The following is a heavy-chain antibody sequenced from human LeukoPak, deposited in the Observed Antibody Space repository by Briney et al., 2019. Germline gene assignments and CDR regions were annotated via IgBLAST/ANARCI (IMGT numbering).Heavy chain of an antibody. D-gene: IGHD6-19*01. J-gene: IGHJ4*02. CDR2: ITYSGSTI. V-gene: IGHV3-11*04. CDR1: GYSISSGYY. CDR3: ARRGAVAGTIDY. Sequence: LSLTCTVSGYSISSGYYWAWIRQPPGKGLEWVSYITYSGSTIYYADSVKGRFTISRDNAKNSLYLQMNSLRAEDTAVYYCARRGAVAGTIDYWGQGALVTVSS.